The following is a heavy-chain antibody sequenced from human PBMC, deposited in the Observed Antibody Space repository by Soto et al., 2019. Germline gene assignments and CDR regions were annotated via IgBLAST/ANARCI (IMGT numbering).Heavy chain of an antibody. J-gene: IGHJ4*02. CDR2: IGTAGDT. Sequence: GGSLRLSCAASGFTFSSYDMHWGRQATGKGLEWVSAIGTAGDTYYPGSVKGRFTISRENAKNSLYLQMNSLRAGDTAVYYCARARNYYDSSGYYYGFDYWGQGTLVTVSS. D-gene: IGHD3-22*01. V-gene: IGHV3-13*01. CDR1: GFTFSSYD. CDR3: ARARNYYDSSGYYYGFDY.